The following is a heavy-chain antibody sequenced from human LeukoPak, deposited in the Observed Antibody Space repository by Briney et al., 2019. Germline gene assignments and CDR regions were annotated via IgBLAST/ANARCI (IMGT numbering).Heavy chain of an antibody. J-gene: IGHJ5*02. CDR3: APGWFGA. D-gene: IGHD1-14*01. V-gene: IGHV3-21*01. CDR1: GLTFSSYW. Sequence: GGSLRLSCAASGLTFSSYWMSWVRQAPGKGLEWVSSISGSSTLIYYADSLKGRFTVSRDNAKNSLYLRMNSLTTEDTAVYYCAPGWFGAWGQGTLVTVSS. CDR2: ISGSSTLI.